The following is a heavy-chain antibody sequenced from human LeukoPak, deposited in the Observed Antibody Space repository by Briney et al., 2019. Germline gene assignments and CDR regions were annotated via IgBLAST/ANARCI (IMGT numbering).Heavy chain of an antibody. CDR1: GFTFSSYW. CDR2: IKQDGSEK. V-gene: IGHV3-7*01. Sequence: PGGSLRLSCAASGFTFSSYWMSWVRQAPGRGLEWVANIKQDGSEKYYVDSVKGRFTISRDNAKNSLYLQMNSLRAEDTAVYYCEWFREPIDYWGQGTLVTVSS. D-gene: IGHD3-10*01. J-gene: IGHJ4*02. CDR3: EWFREPIDY.